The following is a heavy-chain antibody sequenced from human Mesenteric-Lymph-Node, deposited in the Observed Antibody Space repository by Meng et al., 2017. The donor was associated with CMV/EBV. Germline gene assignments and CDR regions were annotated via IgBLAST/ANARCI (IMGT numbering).Heavy chain of an antibody. CDR2: SYNSGNT. V-gene: IGHV4-59*08. D-gene: IGHD2/OR15-2a*01. J-gene: IGHJ6*02. Sequence: GSLRLSCTVSGVSISSYYWSWIRQPPGKGLEWIGYSYNSGNTNYNPSLKSRVTISVDTSKKQLSLKLSSVTAADTAVYYCARAAGNKWNYYYYGMDVWGQGTTVTVSS. CDR3: ARAAGNKWNYYYYGMDV. CDR1: GVSISSYY.